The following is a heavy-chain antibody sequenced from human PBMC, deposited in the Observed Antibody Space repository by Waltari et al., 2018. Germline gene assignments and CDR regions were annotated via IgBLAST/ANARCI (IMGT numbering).Heavy chain of an antibody. V-gene: IGHV4-38-2*01. CDR1: GDSLSSNLS. CDR3: ARVLTTGTVAFDI. D-gene: IGHD1-7*01. Sequence: QVQLRESGPGLVKPSETLSLTCVISGDSLSSNLSWGWIRQSPEKGLEWIGNIYYSGVTYYSPFLKSRVFISIDTPRRQISLKLTSVTAADTAVYYCARVLTTGTVAFDIWGQGTLVTVSS. J-gene: IGHJ3*02. CDR2: IYYSGVT.